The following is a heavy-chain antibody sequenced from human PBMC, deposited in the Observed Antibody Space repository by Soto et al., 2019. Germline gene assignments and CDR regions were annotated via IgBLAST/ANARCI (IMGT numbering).Heavy chain of an antibody. J-gene: IGHJ6*02. CDR3: ARDKGVLRFLEWLAQDV. V-gene: IGHV3-30-3*01. CDR2: ISYDGSNK. D-gene: IGHD3-3*01. Sequence: GGSLRLSCAASGFTFSSYAMHWVRQAPGKGLEWVAVISYDGSNKYYADSVKGRFTISRDNSKNTLYLQMNSLRAEDTAVYYWARDKGVLRFLEWLAQDVWGQGTTVTVSS. CDR1: GFTFSSYA.